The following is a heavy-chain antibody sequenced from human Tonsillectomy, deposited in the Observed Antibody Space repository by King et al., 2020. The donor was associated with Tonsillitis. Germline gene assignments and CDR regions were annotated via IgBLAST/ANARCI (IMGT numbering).Heavy chain of an antibody. V-gene: IGHV3-48*01. CDR1: GFTFSNYG. J-gene: IGHJ4*02. CDR2: MQNSAKNI. Sequence: VQLVESGGDLVQPGGSLRLSCAASGFTFSNYGMNWLRQVPGQGVEWVSYMQNSAKNIYYADSVKGRFTTSRDNGKNSLFLQMNSLRAEDTALYYCARGNWYFDFWGQGILVTVSS. CDR3: ARGNWYFDF.